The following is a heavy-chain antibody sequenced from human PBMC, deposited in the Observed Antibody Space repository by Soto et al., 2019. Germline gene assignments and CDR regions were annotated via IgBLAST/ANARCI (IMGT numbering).Heavy chain of an antibody. Sequence: SETLSLTCTVSGGSISSSSYYWGWIRQPPGKGLEWIGSIYYSGSTYYNPSLKSRVTISVDTSKNQFSLKLSSVTAADTAVYYCARHRMEEQWLVRLQYFDYWGQGTLVTVSS. J-gene: IGHJ4*02. CDR1: GGSISSSSYY. CDR2: IYYSGST. D-gene: IGHD6-19*01. V-gene: IGHV4-39*01. CDR3: ARHRMEEQWLVRLQYFDY.